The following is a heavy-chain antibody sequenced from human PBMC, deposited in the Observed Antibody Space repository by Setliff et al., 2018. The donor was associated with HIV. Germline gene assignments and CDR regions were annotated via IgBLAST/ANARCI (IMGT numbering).Heavy chain of an antibody. Sequence: GGSLRLSCAGSGFTFKNYAMHWVRQPPGKGLEWVSGITWKSGVLGYAASVKGRFTISRDNARSSLHLQMNSLATEDTALYYCAKRAGVSGTWYGGPFDIWGQGTTVTVSS. CDR3: AKRAGVSGTWYGGPFDI. CDR1: GFTFKNYA. CDR2: ITWKSGVL. J-gene: IGHJ3*02. V-gene: IGHV3-9*01. D-gene: IGHD1-26*01.